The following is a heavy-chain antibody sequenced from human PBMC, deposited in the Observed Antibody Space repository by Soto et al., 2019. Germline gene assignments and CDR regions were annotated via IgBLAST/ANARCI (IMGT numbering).Heavy chain of an antibody. D-gene: IGHD6-19*01. CDR2: IYYSGST. J-gene: IGHJ5*02. Sequence: SETLSLTCTVSGGSISSYYWSWIRQPPGKGLEWIGYIYYSGSTNYNPSLKSRVTISVDTSKNQFSLKLNSVTAADTAVYYCARGPSRGYNWFDHWGQGTLVTVSS. CDR1: GGSISSYY. V-gene: IGHV4-59*01. CDR3: ARGPSRGYNWFDH.